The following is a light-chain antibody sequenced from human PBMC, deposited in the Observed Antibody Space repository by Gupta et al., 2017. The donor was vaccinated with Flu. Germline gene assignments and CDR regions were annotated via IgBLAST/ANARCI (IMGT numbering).Light chain of an antibody. Sequence: QSVLTPPPSVSAAPGQRVALSCTGRVSNIGAPYDVHWYQQLPGTAPKLLIYVNTNRPSGVPDRFSASRSGTSASLAISGLQAEDEADYYCQSYDSRLESSVFGGGTKLTVL. CDR3: QSYDSRLESSV. J-gene: IGLJ3*02. CDR1: VSNIGAPYD. CDR2: VNT. V-gene: IGLV1-40*01.